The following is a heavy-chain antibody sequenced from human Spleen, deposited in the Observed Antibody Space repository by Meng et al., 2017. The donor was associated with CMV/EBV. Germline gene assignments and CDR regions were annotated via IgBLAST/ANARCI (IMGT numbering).Heavy chain of an antibody. Sequence: SLKISCAASGFTFDDYGMSWVRQAPGKGLDWVSVINWNSATIRYADSVKGRFIISRDNAKNSVYLQMNSLRTEDMASYYCAKDRCVYDFSYSMDVWGQGTTVTVSS. J-gene: IGHJ6*02. V-gene: IGHV3-9*03. CDR3: AKDRCVYDFSYSMDV. D-gene: IGHD3-3*01. CDR2: INWNSATI. CDR1: GFTFDDYG.